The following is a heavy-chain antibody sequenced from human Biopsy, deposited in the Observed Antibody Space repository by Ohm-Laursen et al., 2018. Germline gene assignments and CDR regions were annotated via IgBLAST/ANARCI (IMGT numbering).Heavy chain of an antibody. CDR3: ARLGSGDYFPTFFDF. CDR2: IFYSANT. CDR1: GVSINSCCYY. J-gene: IGHJ4*02. D-gene: IGHD5-12*01. Sequence: SHTLSLTCTVSGVSINSCCYYWNRIPPHQGLGLVWLGYIFYSANTYSNLSLKIRVTISVDTYKNQLSLKLSSVTAADTAVYYCARLGSGDYFPTFFDFWGQGALVTVSS. V-gene: IGHV4-31*03.